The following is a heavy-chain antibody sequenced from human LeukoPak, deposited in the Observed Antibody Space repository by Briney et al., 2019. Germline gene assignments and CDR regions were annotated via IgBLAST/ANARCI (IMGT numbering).Heavy chain of an antibody. J-gene: IGHJ5*02. D-gene: IGHD4-11*01. V-gene: IGHV2-5*02. CDR1: GFSLSTSGVG. CDR3: AYRTTTGNYVSWFDP. Sequence: SGPTLVKPTQTLTLTCTFSGFSLSTSGVGVGWIRQPPGKALEWLALIYWDDDKRYSPSLKSRLTITKDTSKNQVVPTMTHMDPVDTATSYCAYRTTTGNYVSWFDPWGQGTLVTVSS. CDR2: IYWDDDK.